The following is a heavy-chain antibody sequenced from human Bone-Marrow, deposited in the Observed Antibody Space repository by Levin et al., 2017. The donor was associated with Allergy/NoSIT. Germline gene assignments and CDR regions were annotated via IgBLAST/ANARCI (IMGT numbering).Heavy chain of an antibody. V-gene: IGHV3-21*01. Sequence: PGGSLRLSCAASGFTFSSYSMNWVRQAPGKGLEWVSSISSSSSYIYYADSVKGRFTISRDNAKNSLYLQMNSLRAEDTAVYYCARATLQLELPGGNYYYYGMDGWGQGTTVTVSS. CDR3: ARATLQLELPGGNYYYYGMDG. CDR2: ISSSSSYI. CDR1: GFTFSSYS. D-gene: IGHD1-1*01. J-gene: IGHJ6*02.